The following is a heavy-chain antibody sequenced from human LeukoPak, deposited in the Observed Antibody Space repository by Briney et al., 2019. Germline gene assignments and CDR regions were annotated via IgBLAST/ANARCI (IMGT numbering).Heavy chain of an antibody. CDR2: INHNSGGT. CDR1: GYTFTIYG. V-gene: IGHV1-2*02. Sequence: ASVTVSCKASGYTFTIYGISWVRQAPGQGLEWMGWINHNSGGTNYAQKFHGRVTMTRDTSISTAYMELSRLRSDDTAVYYCARDGVGYYDSSCYYYFQHWGQGTLVTVSS. D-gene: IGHD3-22*01. CDR3: ARDGVGYYDSSCYYYFQH. J-gene: IGHJ1*01.